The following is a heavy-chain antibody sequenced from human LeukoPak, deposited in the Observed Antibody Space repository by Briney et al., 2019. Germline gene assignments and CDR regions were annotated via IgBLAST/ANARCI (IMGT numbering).Heavy chain of an antibody. V-gene: IGHV1-2*02. CDR1: GYTFTGYY. CDR2: INPNSGGT. D-gene: IGHD3-22*01. Sequence: ASVKVSCKASGYTFTGYYMHWVRQAPGQGLEWMGWINPNSGGTNYAQKFQGRVTMTRDTSISTAYMELSRLRSDDTAVYYCAREGPKYYYDSSGYYLAYYFDYWGQGTLVTVSS. CDR3: AREGPKYYYDSSGYYLAYYFDY. J-gene: IGHJ4*02.